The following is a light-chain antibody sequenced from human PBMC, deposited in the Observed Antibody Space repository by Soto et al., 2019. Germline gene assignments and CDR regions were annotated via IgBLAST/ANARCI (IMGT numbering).Light chain of an antibody. CDR3: SSYTSSGTLYV. CDR1: SSDVGAFNY. J-gene: IGLJ1*01. CDR2: EVN. V-gene: IGLV2-14*01. Sequence: QSVLTQPASVSGSPGQSITISCTRTSSDVGAFNYVSWFQHHPGKAPKLMISEVNNRPSGVSTRFSGSKSGDTASLTISGLQAEDEADYYCSSYTSSGTLYVFGTGTKVTVL.